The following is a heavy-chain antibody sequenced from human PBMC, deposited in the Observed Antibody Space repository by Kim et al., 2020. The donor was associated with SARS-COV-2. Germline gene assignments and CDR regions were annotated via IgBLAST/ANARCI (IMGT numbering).Heavy chain of an antibody. J-gene: IGHJ6*02. CDR3: ARDNIVVVVAATLGDYYGMDV. D-gene: IGHD2-15*01. CDR2: ISSSSSYI. Sequence: GGSLRLSCAASGFTFSSYSMNWVRQAPGKGLEWVSSISSSSSYIYYADSVKGRFTISRDNAKNSLYLQMNSLRAEDTAVYYCARDNIVVVVAATLGDYYGMDVWGQGTTVTVSS. V-gene: IGHV3-21*01. CDR1: GFTFSSYS.